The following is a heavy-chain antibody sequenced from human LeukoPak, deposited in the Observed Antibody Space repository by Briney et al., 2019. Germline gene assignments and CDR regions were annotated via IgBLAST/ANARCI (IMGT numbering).Heavy chain of an antibody. D-gene: IGHD2-15*01. V-gene: IGHV3-30*04. CDR1: GFTFSSYA. J-gene: IGHJ3*02. CDR3: AAPWGEGCGGSCSDPGPDAFDI. CDR2: ISYDGSNK. Sequence: HPGGSLRLSCAASGFTFSSYAMHWVRQAPGKGLEWVAVISYDGSNKYYADSVKGRFTISRDNPKNTLYLQMNSLRAEDTAVYYCAAPWGEGCGGSCSDPGPDAFDIWGQGTMVTVSS.